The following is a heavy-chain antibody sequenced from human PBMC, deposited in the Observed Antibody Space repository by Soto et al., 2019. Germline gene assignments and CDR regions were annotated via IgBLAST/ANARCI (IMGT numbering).Heavy chain of an antibody. CDR3: AKDRRAGGNSAFYFDF. V-gene: IGHV3-23*01. CDR2: ISGSGGST. D-gene: IGHD3-16*01. J-gene: IGHJ4*02. CDR1: GFTFSSYA. Sequence: GGSPRLSCAASGFTFSSYAMSWVRQAPGKGLEWVSAISGSGGSTYYADSVKGRFTISRDNSHNTLYLQVHSLTAEDTAVYYCAKDRRAGGNSAFYFDFWGQGAQVTV.